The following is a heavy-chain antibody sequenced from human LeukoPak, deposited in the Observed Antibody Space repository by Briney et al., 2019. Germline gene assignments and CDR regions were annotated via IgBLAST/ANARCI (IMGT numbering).Heavy chain of an antibody. V-gene: IGHV4-39*01. D-gene: IGHD1-26*01. CDR1: GASIRGGTYY. CDR3: ARRGGSGRAFDY. J-gene: IGHJ4*02. Sequence: SETLSLTRRVSGASIRGGTYYGGWIRHPPGKGLEWIGSIYYTGSTYDNPSLKSRVTISVDKSKKQFSLKLSSVTAADTAVYYCARRGGSGRAFDYWGQGTLVTVSS. CDR2: IYYTGST.